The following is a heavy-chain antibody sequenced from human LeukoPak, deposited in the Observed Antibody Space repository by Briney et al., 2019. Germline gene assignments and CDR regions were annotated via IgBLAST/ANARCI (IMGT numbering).Heavy chain of an antibody. CDR2: IYHSGST. CDR1: GGSISSGGYY. J-gene: IGHJ4*02. Sequence: PSETLSLTCTVSGGSISSGGYYWSWIRQPPGKGLEWIGYIYHSGSTYYNPSLKSRVTISVDRSKNQFSLKLSSVTAADTAVYYCARGIDGSFDYWGPGTLVTVSS. D-gene: IGHD5-24*01. V-gene: IGHV4-30-2*01. CDR3: ARGIDGSFDY.